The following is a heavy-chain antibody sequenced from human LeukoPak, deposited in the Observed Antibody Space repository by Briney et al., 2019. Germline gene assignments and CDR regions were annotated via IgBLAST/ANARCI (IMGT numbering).Heavy chain of an antibody. CDR2: IYTSGST. CDR3: ARSENYYDSSGESYFDY. D-gene: IGHD3-22*01. V-gene: IGHV4-4*07. Sequence: SETLSLTCTVSGGSISSYYWSWIRQPAGKGLEWIGRIYTSGSTNYNPSLKSRVTMSVDTSKNQFSLKLSSVTAADTAVYYCARSENYYDSSGESYFDYWGQGTLDTVSS. CDR1: GGSISSYY. J-gene: IGHJ4*02.